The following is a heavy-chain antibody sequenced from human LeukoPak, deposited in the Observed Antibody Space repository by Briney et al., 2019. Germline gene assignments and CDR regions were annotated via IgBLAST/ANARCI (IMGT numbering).Heavy chain of an antibody. CDR2: IWYDGSNK. J-gene: IGHJ5*02. CDR3: AKGLGATTGWLDP. V-gene: IGHV3-33*06. Sequence: QPGRSLRLSCAASGFTFSSYGMHWVRQAPGKGLEWVAVIWYDGSNKYYGDSVKDRFIISRDDSKKMVYLQMNSLRAEDTAVYYCAKGLGATTGWLDPWGQGTLVIVSS. CDR1: GFTFSSYG. D-gene: IGHD1-26*01.